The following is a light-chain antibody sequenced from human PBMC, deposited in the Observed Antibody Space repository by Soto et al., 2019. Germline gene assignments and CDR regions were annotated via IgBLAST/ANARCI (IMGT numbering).Light chain of an antibody. CDR1: QSVSSSY. V-gene: IGKV3-20*01. CDR2: GAS. CDR3: QQYGSSPIT. Sequence: EIVLTQSPGTLSLSPGERATLSCRASQSVSSSYLAWYQQKPGQAPRLLIYGASSRATGIPDRFSGSWSGTDVTLTISRLEPEDFAVYYCQQYGSSPITFGHGTRLEIK. J-gene: IGKJ5*01.